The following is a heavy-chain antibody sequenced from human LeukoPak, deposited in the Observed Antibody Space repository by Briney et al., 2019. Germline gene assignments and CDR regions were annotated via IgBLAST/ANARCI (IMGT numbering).Heavy chain of an antibody. CDR2: ISYDGSNK. V-gene: IGHV3-30*18. J-gene: IGHJ4*02. Sequence: LAGRSLRLSCAASGFTFSSYGMRWVRQAPGKGLEWVAVISYDGSNKYYADSVKGRFAISRDNSKNTLYLQMNSLRAEDTAVYYCAKDLGYGDLRGFDYWGQGTLVTVSS. CDR1: GFTFSSYG. CDR3: AKDLGYGDLRGFDY. D-gene: IGHD4-17*01.